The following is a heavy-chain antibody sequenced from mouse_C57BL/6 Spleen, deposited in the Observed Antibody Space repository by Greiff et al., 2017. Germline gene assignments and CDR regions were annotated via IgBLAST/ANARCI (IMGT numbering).Heavy chain of an antibody. V-gene: IGHV1-75*01. CDR2: IFPGSGST. D-gene: IGHD2-1*01. Sequence: VQLQQSGPELVKPGASVKISCKASGYTFTDYYINWVKQRPGQGLEWIGWIFPGSGSTYYNEKFKGKATLTIDKSSNTAYMMLSSLTSEDSAVYYCARMVTGPFDYWGQGTTLTVSS. CDR3: ARMVTGPFDY. J-gene: IGHJ2*01. CDR1: GYTFTDYY.